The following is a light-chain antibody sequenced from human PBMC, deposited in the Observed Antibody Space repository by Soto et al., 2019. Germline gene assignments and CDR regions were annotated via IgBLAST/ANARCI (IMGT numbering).Light chain of an antibody. CDR1: QSISISY. J-gene: IGKJ1*01. Sequence: EIVLTQSPGTLSLSPGERPTLSCRASQSISISYLAWYQQQPGQAPRLLIYSTSTRATGIPDRFSGSGSGTDFTLTISKLEPGDFAVYYCQQYGGSSWTFGQGTKVDI. CDR3: QQYGGSSWT. CDR2: STS. V-gene: IGKV3-20*01.